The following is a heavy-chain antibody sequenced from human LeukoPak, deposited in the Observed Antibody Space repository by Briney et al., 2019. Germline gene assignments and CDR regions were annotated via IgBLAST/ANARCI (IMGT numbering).Heavy chain of an antibody. V-gene: IGHV3-23*01. J-gene: IGHJ6*02. CDR2: ISGSGGST. CDR1: GFTFSCDSCDA. D-gene: IGHD3-16*01. Sequence: GGSLRLSCAASGFTFSCDSCDAMSWVRQAPGKGLEWVSAISGSGGSTYYADSAKGRFTISKDKSKNTLYLQMNSLRAEDTAVYYCAKGNYVWYEGGMDVWSQGTTVTVSS. CDR3: AKGNYVWYEGGMDV.